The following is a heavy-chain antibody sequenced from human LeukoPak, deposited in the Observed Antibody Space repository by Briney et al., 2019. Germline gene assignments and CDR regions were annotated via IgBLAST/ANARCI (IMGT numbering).Heavy chain of an antibody. CDR2: INHSGVA. V-gene: IGHV4-34*01. J-gene: IGHJ5*01. Sequence: SETLSLTCAVYGGSFSGYYWSWIRQPPGKGLEWIGEINHSGVAKYNPSLKSRLTISVDTSKNQFSLKLKSVTAADTAVYYCARGSPKHDSWGQGTLVTVSS. CDR1: GGSFSGYY. CDR3: ARGSPKHDS.